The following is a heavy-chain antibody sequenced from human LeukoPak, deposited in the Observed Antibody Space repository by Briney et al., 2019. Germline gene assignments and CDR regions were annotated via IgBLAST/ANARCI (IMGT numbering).Heavy chain of an antibody. CDR1: GGTFSSYA. V-gene: IGHV1-69*06. J-gene: IGHJ3*02. D-gene: IGHD3-16*01. Sequence: SVKVSCKASGGTFSSYAISWVRQAPGQGLEWLGGIIPIFGTANYAQKFQGRVTITADKSTSTAYMELSSLRSEDTAVYYCASDLADAFDIWGQGTMVTVSS. CDR2: IIPIFGTA. CDR3: ASDLADAFDI.